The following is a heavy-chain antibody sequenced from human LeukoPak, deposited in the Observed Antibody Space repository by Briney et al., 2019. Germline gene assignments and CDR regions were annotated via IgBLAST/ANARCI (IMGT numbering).Heavy chain of an antibody. D-gene: IGHD1-14*01. J-gene: IGHJ4*02. Sequence: GGSLRLSCAGSGFTFGGYGMHWFRQTPGKGLEWVAVIAYDGSRAFYADSVKGRFTISRDNSKNTISVQMDDLRAEDTAVYYCTRYNNDHFDYWGQGTLVTVSS. V-gene: IGHV3-33*01. CDR3: TRYNNDHFDY. CDR2: IAYDGSRA. CDR1: GFTFGGYG.